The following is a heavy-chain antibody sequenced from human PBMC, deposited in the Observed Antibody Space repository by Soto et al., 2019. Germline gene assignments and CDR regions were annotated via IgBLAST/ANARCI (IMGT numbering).Heavy chain of an antibody. V-gene: IGHV4-31*03. CDR2: IYYSGST. CDR3: AREFQHNDYGDYEGFLDY. Sequence: QVQLQESGPGLVKPSQTLSLTCTVSGGSISSGGYYWSWIRQHPGKGLEWIGYIYYSGSTYYNPSLKSRVTISVDTSKNQFSLKLSSVTAADTAVYYCAREFQHNDYGDYEGFLDYWGQGTLVTVSS. J-gene: IGHJ4*02. D-gene: IGHD4-17*01. CDR1: GGSISSGGYY.